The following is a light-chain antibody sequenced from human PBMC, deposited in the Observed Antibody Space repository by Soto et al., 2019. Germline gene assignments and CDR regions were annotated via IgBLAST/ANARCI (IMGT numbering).Light chain of an antibody. Sequence: HSVLTQPASGSGSPGQSITISCAGTSSDVGAYNYVSWYQQHPGKAPKLVIYAVSNRPSGVSNRFSGSKSGNTASLDISGLQAEDEADYYCSSYTSSTTQVFGGGTKLTVL. CDR2: AVS. CDR3: SSYTSSTTQV. J-gene: IGLJ3*02. CDR1: SSDVGAYNY. V-gene: IGLV2-14*01.